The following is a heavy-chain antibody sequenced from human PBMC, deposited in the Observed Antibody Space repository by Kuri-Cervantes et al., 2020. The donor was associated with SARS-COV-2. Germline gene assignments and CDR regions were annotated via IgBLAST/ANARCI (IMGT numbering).Heavy chain of an antibody. CDR2: ISSNGETT. D-gene: IGHD1-1*01. CDR3: VTRGGSEAFDV. J-gene: IGHJ3*01. CDR1: GFTFNAYS. Sequence: GGSLRLSCSASGFTFNAYSMHWVRQAPGKGLEYVSAISSNGETTYYADSVKGRFIISRDNSRNTLFLQMSGLRAEDTAVYFCVTRGGSEAFDVWGQGTMVTVSS. V-gene: IGHV3-64D*06.